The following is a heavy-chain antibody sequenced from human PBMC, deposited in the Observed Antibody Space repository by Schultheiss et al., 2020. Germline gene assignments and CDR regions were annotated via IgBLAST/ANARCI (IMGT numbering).Heavy chain of an antibody. V-gene: IGHV3-23*01. D-gene: IGHD1-26*01. Sequence: GGSLRLSCAASRFAFSNYAMSWVRQSPGKGLEWVSSIGDGGDDTYYADSVRGRFTVSRDNSKNTLDLQMNSLRADDTAVYYCAKDHMARNGKFDAFDIWAKGQWSPSPQ. J-gene: IGHJ3*02. CDR2: IGDGGDDT. CDR3: AKDHMARNGKFDAFDI. CDR1: RFAFSNYA.